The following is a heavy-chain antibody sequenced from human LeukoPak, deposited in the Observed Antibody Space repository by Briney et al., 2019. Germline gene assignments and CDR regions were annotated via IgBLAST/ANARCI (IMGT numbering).Heavy chain of an antibody. J-gene: IGHJ5*02. CDR3: AKDRNVVVGPFDP. V-gene: IGHV3-23*01. Sequence: PGGSLRLSCAASGFXFSSYAISWVRQAPGKGLEWVSAISGSGGSTYYADSVKGRFTISRDNSKNTLYLQMNSLRAEDTAVYYCAKDRNVVVGPFDPWGQGTLVTVSS. CDR2: ISGSGGST. D-gene: IGHD2-15*01. CDR1: GFXFSSYA.